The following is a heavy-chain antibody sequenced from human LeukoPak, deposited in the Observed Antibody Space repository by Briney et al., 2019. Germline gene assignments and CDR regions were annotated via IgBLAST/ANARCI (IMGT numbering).Heavy chain of an antibody. CDR2: ISAYNGNT. CDR3: ARVGLYCSSTSCYDYYYYGMDV. Sequence: ASVKVSCKASGYTFTSYGISWVRQAPGQGLEWMGRISAYNGNTNYAQKLQGRVTMTTDTSTSTAYMELRSLRSDDTAVYYCARVGLYCSSTSCYDYYYYGMDVWGQGTTVTVSS. J-gene: IGHJ6*02. V-gene: IGHV1-18*01. CDR1: GYTFTSYG. D-gene: IGHD2-2*01.